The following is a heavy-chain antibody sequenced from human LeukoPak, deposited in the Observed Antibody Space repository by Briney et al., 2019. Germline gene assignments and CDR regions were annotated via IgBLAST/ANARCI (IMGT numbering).Heavy chain of an antibody. V-gene: IGHV3-30*02. J-gene: IGHJ6*03. CDR3: AKCERVPAAYYYYYYMDV. Sequence: PGGSLRLSRAASGFTFSSYGMHWVRQAPGKGLEWVAFIRYDGSNKYYADSVKGRFTISRDNSKNTLYLQMNSLRAEDTAVYYCAKCERVPAAYYYYYYMDVWGKGTTVTVSS. D-gene: IGHD2-2*01. CDR1: GFTFSSYG. CDR2: IRYDGSNK.